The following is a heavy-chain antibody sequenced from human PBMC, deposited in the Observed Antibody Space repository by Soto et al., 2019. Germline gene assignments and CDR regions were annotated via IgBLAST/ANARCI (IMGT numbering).Heavy chain of an antibody. CDR1: GFTFSSYA. CDR2: ISGSGGST. CDR3: AKDFRSAARLAYYFDY. J-gene: IGHJ4*02. D-gene: IGHD6-6*01. Sequence: GGSLRLSCAASGFTFSSYAMSWVRQAPGKGLEWVSAISGSGGSTYYADSVKGRFTISRDNSKNTLYLQVNSLRAEDTAVYYCAKDFRSAARLAYYFDYWGQGTLVTVSS. V-gene: IGHV3-23*01.